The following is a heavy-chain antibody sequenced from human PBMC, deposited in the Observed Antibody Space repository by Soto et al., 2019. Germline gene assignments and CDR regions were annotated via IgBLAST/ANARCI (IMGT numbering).Heavy chain of an antibody. CDR3: ARVRATVTSHDAFDV. CDR1: GVSIRSYF. Sequence: SETLSLTCTVSGVSIRSYFWNWIRQSPGKGLEWIGYIYDGGNIDYNPSLMSRVTISVDTSKNQFSLRLSSVTAADTAVYYCARVRATVTSHDAFDVWGQGTMVTVS. J-gene: IGHJ3*01. D-gene: IGHD4-17*01. CDR2: IYDGGNI. V-gene: IGHV4-59*01.